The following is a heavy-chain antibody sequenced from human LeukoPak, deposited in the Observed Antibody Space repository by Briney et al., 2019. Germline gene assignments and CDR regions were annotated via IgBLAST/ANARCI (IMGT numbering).Heavy chain of an antibody. CDR2: INGDGSIT. CDR1: GFTFSSYW. J-gene: IGHJ4*02. CDR3: SRLFAS. V-gene: IGHV3-74*01. Sequence: GGSLRLSCAASGFTFSSYWMHWVRQAPGKGLVWVSRINGDGSITHYADSVKGRFTISRDNARNTLYLQMNSLSAGDTAVYYCSRLFASWGKGTLVTVSS.